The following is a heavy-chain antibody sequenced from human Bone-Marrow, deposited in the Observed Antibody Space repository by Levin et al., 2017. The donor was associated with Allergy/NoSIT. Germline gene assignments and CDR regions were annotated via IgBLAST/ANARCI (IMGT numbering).Heavy chain of an antibody. J-gene: IGHJ6*04. CDR2: GSYSGST. D-gene: IGHD3-3*01. Sequence: SETLSLTCTVSGDSISDFYWSWIRQPPGKGLEWIGWGSYSGSTNYNPSLKSRVAISVDPSKNQLSLKVSSVTAADTAVYYCARNYDFWSGYRTPLGMDVWGKGTTVTVSS. V-gene: IGHV4-59*08. CDR1: GDSISDFY. CDR3: ARNYDFWSGYRTPLGMDV.